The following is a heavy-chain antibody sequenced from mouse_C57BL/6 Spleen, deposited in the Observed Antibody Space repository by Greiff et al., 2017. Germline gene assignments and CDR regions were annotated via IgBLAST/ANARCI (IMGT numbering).Heavy chain of an antibody. D-gene: IGHD3-1*01. CDR2: ISSGSSTI. V-gene: IGHV5-17*01. CDR1: GFTFSDYG. CDR3: AREQPEDY. Sequence: EVQLVESGGGLVKPGGSLKLSCAASGFTFSDYGMHWVRQAPEKGLEWVAYISSGSSTIYYADTVKGRFTISRANAKDTLFLQMTGLRSEDTAMYYCAREQPEDYWGQGTTLTVSS. J-gene: IGHJ2*01.